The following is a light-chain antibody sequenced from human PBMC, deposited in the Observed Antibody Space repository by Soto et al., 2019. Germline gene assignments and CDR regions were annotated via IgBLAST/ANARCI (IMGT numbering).Light chain of an antibody. V-gene: IGLV2-23*01. J-gene: IGLJ2*01. CDR2: EGS. CDR1: RSDVGTYSL. CDR3: CSYTSSGTVI. Sequence: QSALTQPASVSGSPGQSITFSCTGTRSDVGTYSLVSWYQQHPGKAPKLMIYEGSKRPSGLSNRFSGSKSGNTASLTISGLQAEDEADYYCCSYTSSGTVIFGGGTKLTVL.